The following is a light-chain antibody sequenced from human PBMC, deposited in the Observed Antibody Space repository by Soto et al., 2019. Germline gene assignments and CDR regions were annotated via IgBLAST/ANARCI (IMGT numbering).Light chain of an antibody. J-gene: IGKJ1*01. CDR2: DAS. CDR1: QSVSSY. V-gene: IGKV3-11*01. CDR3: QQRGNWPWT. Sequence: EIVLTQSPATLSLSPGERGTLSCRASQSVSSYLAWYQQKPGQGPRLLIYDASNRATGIPARFSGSGSGTDFTLTISSLEPEDFAVYYCQQRGNWPWTFGQGTKVEIK.